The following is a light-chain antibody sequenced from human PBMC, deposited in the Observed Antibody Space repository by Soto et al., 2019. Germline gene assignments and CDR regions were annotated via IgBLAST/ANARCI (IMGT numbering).Light chain of an antibody. V-gene: IGLV2-14*01. Sequence: QSVLTQPASVSGSPGQSITISCTGTSSDVGGYNYVSWYQQHPRKAPQLMIYDVSNRPSGVSNRFSGSKSGNTASLTISGLQAEDGADYYCSSYTSSSTYVVFGGGTKLTVL. CDR1: SSDVGGYNY. CDR3: SSYTSSSTYVV. CDR2: DVS. J-gene: IGLJ2*01.